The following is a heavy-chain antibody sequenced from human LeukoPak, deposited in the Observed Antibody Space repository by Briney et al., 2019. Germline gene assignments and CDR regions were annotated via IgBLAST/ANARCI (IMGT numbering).Heavy chain of an antibody. D-gene: IGHD3-22*01. V-gene: IGHV3-48*04. CDR3: ARLYYYDSTGYYYP. J-gene: IGHJ5*02. CDR2: ISSTSSTI. Sequence: GGSLRLSCAASGFTFSSYSVSWVRQAPGKGLAWVSYISSTSSTIYYADSVKGRFTIPRGNAKNSLYLQMNSLRAEDTAVYYCARLYYYDSTGYYYPWGQGTQVTVSS. CDR1: GFTFSSYS.